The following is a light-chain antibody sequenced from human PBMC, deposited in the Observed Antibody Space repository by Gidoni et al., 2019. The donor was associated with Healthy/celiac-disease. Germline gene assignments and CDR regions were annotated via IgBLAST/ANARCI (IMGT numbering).Light chain of an antibody. Sequence: DIVMTQTPLSLPVTPGEPASIPCRSSQSRLDSDDGNTYLDWYLQKPGQSPQLLIYPLSYRASGVPDRFSGSGSGTDFTLKISRVEAEDVGVYYCMQRREFPRLTFGGGTKVEIK. V-gene: IGKV2-40*01. CDR2: PLS. J-gene: IGKJ4*01. CDR3: MQRREFPRLT. CDR1: QSRLDSDDGNTY.